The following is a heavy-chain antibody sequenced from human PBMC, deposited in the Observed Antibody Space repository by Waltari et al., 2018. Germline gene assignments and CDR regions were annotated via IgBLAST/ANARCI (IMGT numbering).Heavy chain of an antibody. CDR1: GGSFSGYY. V-gene: IGHV4-34*01. D-gene: IGHD2-2*01. CDR3: ARGTGSVPAAIDY. CDR2: INHRGST. Sequence: QVQLQQWGAGLLKPSETLSLTCAVDGGSFSGYYWSWNRQPPGKGLEWIGEINHRGSTNYNPSLKSLVTISVYTSKNQFSLKLSSVTAADTAVYYCARGTGSVPAAIDYWGQGTLVTVSS. J-gene: IGHJ4*02.